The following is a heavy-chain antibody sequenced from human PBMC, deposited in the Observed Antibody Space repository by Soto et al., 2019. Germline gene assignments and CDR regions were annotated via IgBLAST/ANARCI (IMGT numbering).Heavy chain of an antibody. J-gene: IGHJ4*02. CDR3: ARGLYSGSYGADY. CDR2: ISSSSSYT. Sequence: GGSLRLSCAASGLTFSDYYMSWIRQAPGKGLEWVSYISSSSSYTNYADSVKGRFTISRDNAKNSLYLQMNGLRAEDTAVYYCARGLYSGSYGADYWGQGTLVTVSS. CDR1: GLTFSDYY. D-gene: IGHD1-26*01. V-gene: IGHV3-11*06.